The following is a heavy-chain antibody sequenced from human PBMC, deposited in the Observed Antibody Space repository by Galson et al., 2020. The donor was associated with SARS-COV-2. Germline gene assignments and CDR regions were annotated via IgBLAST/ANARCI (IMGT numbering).Heavy chain of an antibody. CDR2: FYYSGIS. D-gene: IGHD1-26*01. CDR1: GGSISSSSYN. J-gene: IGHJ6*02. V-gene: IGHV4-39*07. Sequence: ETLSLTCTVSGGSISSSSYNWGWIRHPPGKGLEWIGSFYYSGISYYNPSLKSRVTISVDTSKNQFSLKLRSVTAADTDVYYCARDRGQTNYYYYHGMDVWGQGTTVTVSS. CDR3: ARDRGQTNYYYYHGMDV.